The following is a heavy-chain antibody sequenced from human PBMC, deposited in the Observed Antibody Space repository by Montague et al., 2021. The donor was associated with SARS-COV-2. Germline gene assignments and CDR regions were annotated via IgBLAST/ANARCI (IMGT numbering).Heavy chain of an antibody. CDR3: ARHYSATLPAVY. D-gene: IGHD2-15*01. J-gene: IGHJ4*02. Sequence: ETLSLTCTDSGGSISSFYWSWFRQPPGKGLEWIGYISDSGSTNYNPSLTSRVTMSVDTSKNQFSLKVNSVTAADTAVYYCARHYSATLPAVYWGQGTLVTVSS. CDR1: GGSISSFY. CDR2: ISDSGST. V-gene: IGHV4-59*08.